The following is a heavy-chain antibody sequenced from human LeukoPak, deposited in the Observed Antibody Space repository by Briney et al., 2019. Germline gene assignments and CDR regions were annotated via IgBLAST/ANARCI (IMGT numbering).Heavy chain of an antibody. Sequence: GGSLRLSCAASEFTFSSYAMHWVRQAPGKGLEWVAVISYDGSNKYYADSVKGRFTISRDNSKNTLYLQMNSLRAEDTAVYYCARGIAVAGTGFDYWGQGTLVTVSS. V-gene: IGHV3-30-3*01. D-gene: IGHD6-19*01. CDR1: EFTFSSYA. CDR3: ARGIAVAGTGFDY. CDR2: ISYDGSNK. J-gene: IGHJ4*02.